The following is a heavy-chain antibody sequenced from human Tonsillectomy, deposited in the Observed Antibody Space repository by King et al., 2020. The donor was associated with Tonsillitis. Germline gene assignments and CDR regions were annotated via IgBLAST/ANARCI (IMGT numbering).Heavy chain of an antibody. Sequence: VQLVESGAEVKKPGSSVKGSCKASGGTFSSYASSGVRQAPGQGLEGMGGIIPIFGTANSAQKFQGIVKITAYESTSTAYMELSSLRSEDTAVYYCARGRRPYCSSTSCLNWFDPWGQGTLVTVSS. CDR2: IIPIFGTA. V-gene: IGHV1-69*01. CDR1: GGTFSSYA. CDR3: ARGRRPYCSSTSCLNWFDP. J-gene: IGHJ5*02. D-gene: IGHD2-2*01.